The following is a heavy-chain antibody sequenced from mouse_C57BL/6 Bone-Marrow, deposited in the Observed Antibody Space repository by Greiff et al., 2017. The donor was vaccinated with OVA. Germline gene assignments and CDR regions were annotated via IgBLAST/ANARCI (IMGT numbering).Heavy chain of an antibody. J-gene: IGHJ3*01. CDR1: GFTFSSYA. Sequence: EVMLVESGEGLVKPGGSLKLSCAASGFTFSSYAMSWVRQTPEKRLEWVAYISSGGDYIYYADTVKGRFTISRDNARNTLYLQMSSLKSEDTAMYYSTRGAPGAFAYWGQGTLVTVSA. CDR2: ISSGGDYI. V-gene: IGHV5-9-1*02. CDR3: TRGAPGAFAY. D-gene: IGHD4-1*01.